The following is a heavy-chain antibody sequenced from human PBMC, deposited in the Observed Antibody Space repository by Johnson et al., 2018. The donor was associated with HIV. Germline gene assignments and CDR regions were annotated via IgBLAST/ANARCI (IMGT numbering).Heavy chain of an antibody. J-gene: IGHJ3*02. Sequence: VQLVESGGGVVPPGGSLRLSCAASGFTFDDHGMSWVRQAPGKGLAWVSGITWNGGSTGYADSVKGRFTISRDTAKNSLTLEMNSLRAADTALYFCARAYPLGVTLFSAFDIWGQGTMVTVSS. D-gene: IGHD1-26*01. V-gene: IGHV3-20*04. CDR1: GFTFDDHG. CDR2: ITWNGGST. CDR3: ARAYPLGVTLFSAFDI.